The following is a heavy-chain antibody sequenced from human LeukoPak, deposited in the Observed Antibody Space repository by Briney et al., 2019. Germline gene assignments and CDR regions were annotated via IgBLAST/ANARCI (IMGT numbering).Heavy chain of an antibody. J-gene: IGHJ4*02. CDR1: GFTFSDYD. CDR3: ARGPDEWFSHFDN. Sequence: PGGSLRLSCAASGFTFSDYDMNWVRQAPGKGLQWVSSISSSGDYKYYADSVKGRFTISRDSAKNSLHLQMNRLRVEDTAVYFCARGPDEWFSHFDNWGQGTQVTVSS. D-gene: IGHD3-3*01. V-gene: IGHV3-21*06. CDR2: ISSSGDYK.